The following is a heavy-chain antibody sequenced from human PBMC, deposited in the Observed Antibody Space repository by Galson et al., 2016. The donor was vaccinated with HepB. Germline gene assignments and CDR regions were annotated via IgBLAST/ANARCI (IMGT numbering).Heavy chain of an antibody. CDR3: VRDHYPDKTTYYYWYFDL. D-gene: IGHD2/OR15-2a*01. V-gene: IGHV3-64D*06. J-gene: IGHJ2*01. Sequence: SLRLSCAASGFIFTSYAMHWVRQAPGKGLQYVSAISSNGGTTYYADSVKGRFTISRVNSKNTLYLQISGLRPDDSAIYYCVRDHYPDKTTYYYWYFDLWGRGTLVTVSS. CDR1: GFIFTSYA. CDR2: ISSNGGTT.